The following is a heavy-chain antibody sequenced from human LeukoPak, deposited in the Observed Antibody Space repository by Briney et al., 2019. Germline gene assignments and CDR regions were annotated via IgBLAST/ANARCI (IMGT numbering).Heavy chain of an antibody. CDR2: ISARGDVI. V-gene: IGHV3-11*01. J-gene: IGHJ4*02. CDR1: GFIFSDYY. CDR3: AAEVSPKVFDY. Sequence: GGSLRLSCASSGFIFSDYYMSWIRQVPGKGLEWIAYISARGDVIYSVDSVKGRFTISRDNAKNLLYLQMNSLRGDDTAVYYCAAEVSPKVFDYRGQGTLVTVSS.